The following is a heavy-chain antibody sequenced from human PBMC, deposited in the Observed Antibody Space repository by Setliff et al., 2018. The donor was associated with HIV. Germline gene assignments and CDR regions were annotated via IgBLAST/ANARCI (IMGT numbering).Heavy chain of an antibody. CDR2: IYPGDSDI. V-gene: IGHV5-51*01. CDR3: ARAGRGGGSYWTFDY. D-gene: IGHD1-26*01. Sequence: GESLKISCKGSEYSFTNNWIGWVRQMPGKGLEWMGIIYPGDSDISYSPSFQGQVTISADKAISTAYLQWSSLKASDTGMYYCARAGRGGGSYWTFDYWGQGTLVTVSS. CDR1: EYSFTNNW. J-gene: IGHJ4*02.